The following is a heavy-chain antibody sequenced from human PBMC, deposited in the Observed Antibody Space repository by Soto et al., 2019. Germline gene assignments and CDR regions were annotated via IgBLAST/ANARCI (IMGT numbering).Heavy chain of an antibody. J-gene: IGHJ6*02. V-gene: IGHV3-11*01. Sequence: GGSLRLSCAASGFTFSDYYMSWIRQAPGKGLEWVSYISSSGSTIYYADSVKGRFTISRDNAKNSLYLQMNSLRAEDTAVYYCGGSYYGYYYYYGMDVWGQGTTVTVSS. CDR2: ISSSGSTI. CDR1: GFTFSDYY. D-gene: IGHD1-26*01. CDR3: GGSYYGYYYYYGMDV.